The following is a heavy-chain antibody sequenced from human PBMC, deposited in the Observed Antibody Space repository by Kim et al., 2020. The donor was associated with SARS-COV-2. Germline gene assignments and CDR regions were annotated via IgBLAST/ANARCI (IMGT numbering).Heavy chain of an antibody. CDR2: INAGNGNT. V-gene: IGHV1-3*01. D-gene: IGHD2-15*01. CDR3: ARGLADCSGGSCYSPAWADP. J-gene: IGHJ5*02. Sequence: ASVKVSCKASGYTFTSYAMHWVRQAPGQRLEWMGWINAGNGNTKYSQKFQGRVTITRDTSASTAYMELSSLRSEDTAVYYCARGLADCSGGSCYSPAWADPWGPGTLVTVSS. CDR1: GYTFTSYA.